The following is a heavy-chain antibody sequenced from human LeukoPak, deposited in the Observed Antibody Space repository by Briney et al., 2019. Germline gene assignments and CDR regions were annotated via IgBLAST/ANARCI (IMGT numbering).Heavy chain of an antibody. V-gene: IGHV1-18*01. Sequence: ASVKVSCKASGYTFSNHGIGWVRQAPGQGLEWVGWISAHTGNTNYAQKVQGRVTMTTDTSTSTAYMELRSLTSDDAAVYHCARAEGDYDPLNWIDPWGQATLVIVSS. J-gene: IGHJ5*02. D-gene: IGHD3-16*01. CDR2: ISAHTGNT. CDR3: ARAEGDYDPLNWIDP. CDR1: GYTFSNHG.